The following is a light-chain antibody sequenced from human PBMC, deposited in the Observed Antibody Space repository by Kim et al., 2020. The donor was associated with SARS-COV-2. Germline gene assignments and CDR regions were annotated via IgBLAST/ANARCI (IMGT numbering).Light chain of an antibody. CDR3: QVWDSTADHYV. V-gene: IGLV3-21*04. CDR1: NIGSKN. CDR2: YDS. J-gene: IGLJ1*01. Sequence: APGKTANITCGGNNIGSKNVHWYQQKPGQAPVLFIYYDSDRPSGIPERFSGSKSGNTATLTISSVAAGDEADYYCQVWDSTADHYVFGSGTKVTVL.